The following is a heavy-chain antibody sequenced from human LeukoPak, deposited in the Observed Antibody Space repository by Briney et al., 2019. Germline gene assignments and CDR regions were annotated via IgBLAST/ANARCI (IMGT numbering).Heavy chain of an antibody. CDR3: ARRPLKGGFFFDP. CDR2: IYFSGST. Sequence: PSETLSLTCNVSGDSMSSDYWSRLRQPPGKGLEWIGHIYFSGSTIYNPSLNSRVTISVDLSRNQFSLKVRSVTAADTAVYYCARRPLKGGFFFDPWGQGTLVTVSS. D-gene: IGHD3-16*01. V-gene: IGHV4-59*08. CDR1: GDSMSSDY. J-gene: IGHJ5*02.